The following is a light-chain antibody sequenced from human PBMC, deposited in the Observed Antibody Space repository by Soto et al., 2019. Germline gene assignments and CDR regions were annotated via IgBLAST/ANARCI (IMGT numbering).Light chain of an antibody. V-gene: IGLV2-23*02. CDR1: SSDVGSYNL. J-gene: IGLJ2*01. CDR2: EVS. Sequence: QSVLTQPASVSGSPGQSITISCTGTSSDVGSYNLVSWYQQHPGKAPKLMIYEVSKRPSGVSNRFSGSKSGNTASLTISGLRAEDEADYYCCSYAGSSPVVFGGGTKVTVL. CDR3: CSYAGSSPVV.